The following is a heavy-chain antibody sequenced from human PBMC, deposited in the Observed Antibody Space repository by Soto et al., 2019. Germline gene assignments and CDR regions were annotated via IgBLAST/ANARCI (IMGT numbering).Heavy chain of an antibody. CDR3: ARTLFGWRILFDP. CDR2: IYYSGST. Sequence: SETLSLTCTVSGGSISSYYWSWIRQPPGKGLEWIGYIYYSGSTNYNPSLKSRVTISVDTSKNQFSLKLSSVTAADTAVYYCARTLFGWRILFDPWGKGTLVTVSS. J-gene: IGHJ5*02. V-gene: IGHV4-59*01. CDR1: GGSISSYY. D-gene: IGHD3-3*01.